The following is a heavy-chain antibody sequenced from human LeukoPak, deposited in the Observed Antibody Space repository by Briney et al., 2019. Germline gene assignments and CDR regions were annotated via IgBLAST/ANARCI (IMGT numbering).Heavy chain of an antibody. CDR1: GFTFSSYS. J-gene: IGHJ4*02. V-gene: IGHV3-21*01. CDR2: ISSSSSYI. D-gene: IGHD6-13*01. CDR3: ARDVAAAGTAQTFDY. Sequence: SGGSLRLSWAASGFTFSSYSMNWVRQAPGKGLEWVSSISSSSSYIYYADSVKGRFTISRDNAKNSLYLQMNSLRAEDTAVYYCARDVAAAGTAQTFDYWGQGTLVTVSS.